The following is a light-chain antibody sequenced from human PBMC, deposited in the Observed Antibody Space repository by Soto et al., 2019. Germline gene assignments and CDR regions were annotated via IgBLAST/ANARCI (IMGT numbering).Light chain of an antibody. CDR2: EVS. J-gene: IGLJ1*01. CDR3: NSFTSSTSLPYV. Sequence: QSVLTQPASVSGSPGQSITISCTGTINDIGGYNYVSWYQHHPGKAPKLLIFEVSSRPSGVSNRFSGSKSGNTASLTISALQAEDEADYFCNSFTSSTSLPYVFGTGTKVTVL. CDR1: INDIGGYNY. V-gene: IGLV2-14*01.